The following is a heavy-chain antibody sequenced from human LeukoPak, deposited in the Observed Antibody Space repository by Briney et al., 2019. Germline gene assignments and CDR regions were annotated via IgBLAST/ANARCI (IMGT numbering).Heavy chain of an antibody. V-gene: IGHV3-7*01. D-gene: IGHD3-3*01. Sequence: GGSLRLSCAGSGFTFRSYWMSWVRQAPGKGLEWVANIKPDGSEKYYADSVKGRFTISRDNSKNTLYLQMNSLRAEDTAVYYCARELWSGPNNWFDPWGQGTLVTVSS. CDR1: GFTFRSYW. CDR3: ARELWSGPNNWFDP. CDR2: IKPDGSEK. J-gene: IGHJ5*02.